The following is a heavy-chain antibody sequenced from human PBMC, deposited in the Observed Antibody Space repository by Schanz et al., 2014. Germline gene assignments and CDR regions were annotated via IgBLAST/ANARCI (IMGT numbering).Heavy chain of an antibody. V-gene: IGHV4-59*08. CDR1: GGSIRGYY. CDR3: ARHLPGGYNNHGWFDP. Sequence: QVQLQESGPGLVKPSETLSLTCTVSGGSIRGYYCSWIRQPPGKGLEWIGYVHSSGSTNYNSSLKSRATISVDTSKTQFSRKLGSVTAADTAVYYCARHLPGGYNNHGWFDPWGQGTLVTVSS. J-gene: IGHJ5*02. D-gene: IGHD4-4*01. CDR2: VHSSGST.